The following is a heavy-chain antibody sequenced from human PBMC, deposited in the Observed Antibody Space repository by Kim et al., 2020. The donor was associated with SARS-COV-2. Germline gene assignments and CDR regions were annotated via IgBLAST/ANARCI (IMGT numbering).Heavy chain of an antibody. J-gene: IGHJ4*02. D-gene: IGHD4-17*01. V-gene: IGHV4-59*01. CDR1: GGSISSYY. CDR2: IYYSGST. CDR3: AGGARGDYSTPILY. Sequence: SETLSLTCTVSGGSISSYYWSWIRQPPGKGLEWIGYIYYSGSTNYNPSLKSRVTISVDTSKNQFSLKLSSVTAGDTAVYYCAGGARGDYSTPILYWGQGTLVTVSS.